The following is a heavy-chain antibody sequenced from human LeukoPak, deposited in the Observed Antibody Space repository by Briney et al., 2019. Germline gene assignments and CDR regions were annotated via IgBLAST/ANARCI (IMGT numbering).Heavy chain of an antibody. J-gene: IGHJ4*02. CDR3: ARLTNTGNYRYYFDY. Sequence: SETLSLTCTVSGGSISNYFWSWIRQSPGKGLEWIGYIHYSGSTNYNPSLRGRVTISVDTSKNQFSLKLSSVTAADAAVYYCARLTNTGNYRYYFDYWGQGTLVTVSS. D-gene: IGHD1-7*01. CDR2: IHYSGST. V-gene: IGHV4-59*08. CDR1: GGSISNYF.